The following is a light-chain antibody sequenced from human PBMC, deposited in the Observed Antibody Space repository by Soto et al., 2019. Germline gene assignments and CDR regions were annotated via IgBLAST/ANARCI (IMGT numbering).Light chain of an antibody. CDR3: QHSYSTPPYT. V-gene: IGKV1-39*01. J-gene: IGKJ2*01. Sequence: DIQMTQSPSSLSASVGDRVTITCRASQSISSYLNWYQQKQGKAPKLLIYAASSLQSGVPSRFSGSGSGTDFTLTISSLQPEDFATYYCQHSYSTPPYTFGQGTKLQIK. CDR1: QSISSY. CDR2: AAS.